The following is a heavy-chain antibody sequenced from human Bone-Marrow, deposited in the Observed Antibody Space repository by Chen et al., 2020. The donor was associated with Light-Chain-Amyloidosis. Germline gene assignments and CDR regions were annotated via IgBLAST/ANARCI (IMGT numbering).Heavy chain of an antibody. Sequence: EVQLVESGGGLLQRGGSLRLSCAASGFAFSSYAMSWVRQAPGKGLEWVATISGGGGRRYSGASVKCGLTISSDNSKNALLLQMNSLRAEDTAVYDCAKDISYDDILPGYPADAFDIWGQGTMVTVSS. J-gene: IGHJ3*02. D-gene: IGHD3-9*01. V-gene: IGHV3-23*04. CDR1: GFAFSSYA. CDR2: ISGGGGRR. CDR3: AKDISYDDILPGYPADAFDI.